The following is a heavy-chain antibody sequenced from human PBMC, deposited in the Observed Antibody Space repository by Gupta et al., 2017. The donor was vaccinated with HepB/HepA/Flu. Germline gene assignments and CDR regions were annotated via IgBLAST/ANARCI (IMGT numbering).Heavy chain of an antibody. CDR2: IYHSGTT. V-gene: IGHV4-31*03. D-gene: IGHD3-3*01. Sequence: QVQLQESGPGLVKPSQTLSLTCTVSGVSVSSGSYYWTWIRQHPVKGLEWIGTIYHSGTTYSNPSLKRRLSISVDTSNNQFSLHLTSVNAADTAVYFCARENDLWSGYPRYGLDVWGQGTTVTVSS. CDR1: GVSVSSGSYY. CDR3: ARENDLWSGYPRYGLDV. J-gene: IGHJ6*02.